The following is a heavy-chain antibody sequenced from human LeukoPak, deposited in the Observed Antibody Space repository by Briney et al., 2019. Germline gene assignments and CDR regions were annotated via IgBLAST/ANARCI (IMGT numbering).Heavy chain of an antibody. CDR1: GFTFSSFW. D-gene: IGHD3-3*01. V-gene: IGHV3-7*03. Sequence: GGSLRLSCAASGFTFSSFWMSWVRQAPGKGLEWVANIRKDGSLQYYVDSVEGRFTISRDNAKNSLYLQMNSLRADDTAVYYCTTVSGGYDLSDYWGQGTLVTVSS. CDR3: TTVSGGYDLSDY. CDR2: IRKDGSLQ. J-gene: IGHJ4*02.